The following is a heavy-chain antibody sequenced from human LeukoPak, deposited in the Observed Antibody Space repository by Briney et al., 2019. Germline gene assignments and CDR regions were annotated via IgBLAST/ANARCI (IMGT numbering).Heavy chain of an antibody. Sequence: PGRSLRLSCAASGFTFSTYAIHWVRQAQGKGLEWVAIISSDGTNQHYGDSVRGRFTISRDNSRNTLYLQMNSLRVDDTAMYYCARPYYSSSTTCSYGLGYWGQGTLVTVSS. V-gene: IGHV3-30*04. D-gene: IGHD2-2*01. CDR2: ISSDGTNQ. CDR1: GFTFSTYA. CDR3: ARPYYSSSTTCSYGLGY. J-gene: IGHJ4*02.